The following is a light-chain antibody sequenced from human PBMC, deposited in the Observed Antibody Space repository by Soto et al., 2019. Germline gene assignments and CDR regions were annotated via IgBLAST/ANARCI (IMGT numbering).Light chain of an antibody. V-gene: IGLV1-44*01. CDR3: AAWDDSLNVV. CDR1: SSNIGSHP. J-gene: IGLJ2*01. Sequence: QSVLTQPPSASGTPGQRVTISCSGSSSNIGSHPVSWYQHLPGTAPKLLIRGYNQRPSGVPDRFSGFKSGTSASLAISGLQSEDEGDYYCAAWDDSLNVVFGGGTKVTVL. CDR2: GYN.